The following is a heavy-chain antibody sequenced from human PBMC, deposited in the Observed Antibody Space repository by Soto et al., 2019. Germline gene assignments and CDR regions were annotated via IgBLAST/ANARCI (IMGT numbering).Heavy chain of an antibody. CDR3: ARELVRSYYFDY. CDR1: GFTFSSYS. D-gene: IGHD2-15*01. Sequence: EVQLVESGGGLVKPGGSLRLSCAASGFTFSSYSMNWVRQAPGKGLEWVSSISSSSSYIYYADSVKGRFTISRDKAKNALYMPMKRLRAEDTAVYYCARELVRSYYFDYWGQGTLVTVSS. V-gene: IGHV3-21*01. CDR2: ISSSSSYI. J-gene: IGHJ4*02.